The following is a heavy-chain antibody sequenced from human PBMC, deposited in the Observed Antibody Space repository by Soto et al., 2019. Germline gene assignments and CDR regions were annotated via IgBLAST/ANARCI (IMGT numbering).Heavy chain of an antibody. V-gene: IGHV1-46*03. Sequence: ASVKVSCKASGYTFTSYYMHWVRQAPGQGLEWMGIINPSGGSTSYAQKFQGRVTMTRDTSTSTVYMELSSLRSEDTAVYYCARDPHWNDDDYYYYYMDVWGKGTTVTVSS. D-gene: IGHD1-1*01. J-gene: IGHJ6*03. CDR2: INPSGGST. CDR3: ARDPHWNDDDYYYYYMDV. CDR1: GYTFTSYY.